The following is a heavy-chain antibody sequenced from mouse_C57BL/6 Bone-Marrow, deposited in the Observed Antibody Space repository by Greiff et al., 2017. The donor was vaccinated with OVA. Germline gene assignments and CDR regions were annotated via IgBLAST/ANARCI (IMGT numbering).Heavy chain of an antibody. Sequence: VQLQQSGAELVRPGASVKLSCTASGFNIKDYYMHWVKQRPEQGLEWIGRIDPEDGDTEYAPKFQGKATMTADTSSNTAYLQLSSLTSEDTAVYYCTTTTVVAPYAMDYWGQGTSVTVSS. V-gene: IGHV14-1*01. J-gene: IGHJ4*01. CDR3: TTTTVVAPYAMDY. CDR1: GFNIKDYY. CDR2: IDPEDGDT. D-gene: IGHD1-1*01.